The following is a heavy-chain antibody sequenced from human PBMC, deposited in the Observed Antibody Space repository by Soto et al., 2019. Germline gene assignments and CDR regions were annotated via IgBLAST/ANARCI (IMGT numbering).Heavy chain of an antibody. Sequence: ASVKVSCKASGYTFTSYAMHWVRQAPGQRLEWMGWINPNSGGTNYAQKFQGWVTMTRDTSISTAYMELSRLRSDDTAVYYCAVSYCSSTSCYGWDYYYGMDVWGQGTTVTVSS. J-gene: IGHJ6*02. V-gene: IGHV1-2*04. CDR3: AVSYCSSTSCYGWDYYYGMDV. CDR2: INPNSGGT. CDR1: GYTFTSYA. D-gene: IGHD2-2*01.